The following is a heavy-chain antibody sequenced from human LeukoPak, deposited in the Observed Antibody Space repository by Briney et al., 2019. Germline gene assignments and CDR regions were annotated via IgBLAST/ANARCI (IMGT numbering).Heavy chain of an antibody. J-gene: IGHJ4*02. CDR3: ARAYYDFWSSFDY. Sequence: PSETLSLTCTVPGGSISSGSYYWSWIRQPAGKGLEWIGRIYTSGSTNYNPSLKSRVTISVDTSKNQFSLKLSSVTAADTAVYYCARAYYDFWSSFDYWGQGTLVTVSS. CDR2: IYTSGST. V-gene: IGHV4-61*02. D-gene: IGHD3-3*01. CDR1: GGSISSGSYY.